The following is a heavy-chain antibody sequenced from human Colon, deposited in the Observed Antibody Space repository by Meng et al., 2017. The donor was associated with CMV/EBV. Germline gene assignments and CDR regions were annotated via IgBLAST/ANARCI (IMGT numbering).Heavy chain of an antibody. Sequence: GSLRLSCGVSGGSLSGYYWAWIRQPPGKGLQWIGYIFYSGSTNYNPSLKSRVTMSVDTSRSQFSLNLNSVTAADSAVYYCARDFSLDRYGMDVWGQGTTVTVSS. J-gene: IGHJ6*02. CDR1: GGSLSGYY. CDR2: IFYSGST. CDR3: ARDFSLDRYGMDV. V-gene: IGHV4-59*01.